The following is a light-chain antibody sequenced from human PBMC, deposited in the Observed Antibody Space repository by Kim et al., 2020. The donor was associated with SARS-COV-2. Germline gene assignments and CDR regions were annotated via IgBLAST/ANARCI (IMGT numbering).Light chain of an antibody. CDR2: DDI. CDR3: QVWDNSADVVI. CDR1: IIGSKS. J-gene: IGLJ2*01. V-gene: IGLV3-21*02. Sequence: APGETVSILCGGNIIGSKSVHWYQPRPGQAPVLVVYDDITRPSGIPERLSGSRSGNTATLTISAVEVGDEADYYCQVWDNSADVVIFGGGTQLTVL.